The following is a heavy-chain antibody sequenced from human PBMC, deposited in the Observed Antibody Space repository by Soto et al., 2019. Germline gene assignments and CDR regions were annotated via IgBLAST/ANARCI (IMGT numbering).Heavy chain of an antibody. V-gene: IGHV3-33*01. D-gene: IGHD2-15*01. Sequence: QVQLVESGGGVVQPGRSLRLSCAASGFTFSSYGMHCVRQAPGKGLEWVAVIWSDGSNKYYADSLKGRFTISRDNSKNTLYLQMNSLRAEDTAVYYCARETCSGGSCYSPYYYYYGMDVWVQGTTVIVSS. CDR2: IWSDGSNK. CDR1: GFTFSSYG. CDR3: ARETCSGGSCYSPYYYYYGMDV. J-gene: IGHJ6*02.